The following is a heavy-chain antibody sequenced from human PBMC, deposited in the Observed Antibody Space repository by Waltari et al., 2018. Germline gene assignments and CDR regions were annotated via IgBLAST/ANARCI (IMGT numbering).Heavy chain of an antibody. CDR3: AKEPRGNNWNFYFDD. J-gene: IGHJ4*02. D-gene: IGHD1-7*01. CDR1: GFTFSTFA. Sequence: EGQLLQSGGGLVQPGGTLRLSCETSGFTFSTFAVSWVRQAPGKGLEWVSTISSSGNYRFYTDSVKGRFTISRDNSESTLFLQMNNLRSEDTAVYYCAKEPRGNNWNFYFDDWGQGTLVTVSS. V-gene: IGHV3-23*01. CDR2: ISSSGNYR.